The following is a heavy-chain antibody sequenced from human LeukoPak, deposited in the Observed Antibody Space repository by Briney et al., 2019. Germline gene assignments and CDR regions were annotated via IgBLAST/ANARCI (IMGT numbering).Heavy chain of an antibody. V-gene: IGHV4-59*01. CDR1: GDSISSYY. J-gene: IGHJ3*02. CDR2: IYYRGST. Sequence: SETLSLTCTVSGDSISSYYWSWIRQPPGKGREWIGYIYYRGSTNYNPSLKSRVTISVDTSKNQFSLKLSSVTAADTAVYYCARGGLYYDFWSGYYLYDAFDIWGQGTMVTVSS. CDR3: ARGGLYYDFWSGYYLYDAFDI. D-gene: IGHD3-3*01.